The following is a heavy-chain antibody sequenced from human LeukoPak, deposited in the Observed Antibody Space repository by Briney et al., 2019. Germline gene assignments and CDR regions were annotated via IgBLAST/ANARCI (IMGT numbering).Heavy chain of an antibody. D-gene: IGHD3-22*01. J-gene: IGHJ4*02. CDR2: IWYDGSNK. Sequence: GGSLRLSCTASGFTFSDYGMHWVRQPPGKGLEWVAIIWYDGSNKTYEDSVKGRFTISRDNSKNTLYLQMNSLRAEDTAVYYCARGVDYYENSGTIDYWGQGTLVTVSS. CDR3: ARGVDYYENSGTIDY. CDR1: GFTFSDYG. V-gene: IGHV3-33*01.